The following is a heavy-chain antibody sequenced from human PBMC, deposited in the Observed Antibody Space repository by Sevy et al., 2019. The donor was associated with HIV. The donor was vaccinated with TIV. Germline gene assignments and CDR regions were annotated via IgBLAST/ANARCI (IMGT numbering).Heavy chain of an antibody. CDR1: GYTFTSYG. CDR2: ISAYNGNT. CDR3: ARGLDCSGGSCRNYYYGMDV. V-gene: IGHV1-18*01. D-gene: IGHD2-15*01. Sequence: ASVKVSCKASGYTFTSYGISWVRQAPGQGLEWMGWISAYNGNTNYAQKLQGRVTMTTDTSTSTAYMELRSLRSDDTAVYYCARGLDCSGGSCRNYYYGMDVWGQGTTVTVSS. J-gene: IGHJ6*02.